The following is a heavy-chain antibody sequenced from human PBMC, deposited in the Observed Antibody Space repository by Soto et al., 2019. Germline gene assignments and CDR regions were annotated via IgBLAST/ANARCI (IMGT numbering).Heavy chain of an antibody. CDR1: GDLRIINS. CDR2: ISPSGSYM. J-gene: IGHJ5*02. Sequence: PERALRVSCADPGDLRIINSKDWVRQAPGKGLEWVASISPSGSYMYYGDSVKGRFTISRDNAKSNLYLQMNSLRAEGTAVYYCGARCNSNNWFDPWGQGTLVTVSS. D-gene: IGHD2-15*01. V-gene: IGHV3-21*01. CDR3: GARCNSNNWFDP.